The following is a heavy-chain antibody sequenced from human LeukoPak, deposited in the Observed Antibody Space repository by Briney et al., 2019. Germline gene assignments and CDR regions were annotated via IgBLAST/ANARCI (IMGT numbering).Heavy chain of an antibody. CDR2: IYSGGST. Sequence: PGGSLRLSCAASGVTVSSNYVSWVRQAPGKGLEWVSVIYSGGSTYYVDSVKGRFTISRDNSRNTLYLQMNGLRVEDTAVYYCARYSKGVMPWGQGTLVTVSS. D-gene: IGHD3-16*01. V-gene: IGHV3-66*02. CDR3: ARYSKGVMP. J-gene: IGHJ4*02. CDR1: GVTVSSNY.